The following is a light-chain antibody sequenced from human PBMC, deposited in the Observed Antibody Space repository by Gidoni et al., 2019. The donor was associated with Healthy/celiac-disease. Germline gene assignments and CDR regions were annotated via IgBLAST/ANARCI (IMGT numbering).Light chain of an antibody. CDR1: QCGSNY. CDR2: TAS. J-gene: IGKJ2*01. V-gene: IGKV1-27*01. CDR3: QKCSSAPYT. Sequence: DIQITQSPPSLSASVGDRVTITCRASQCGSNYVAWHQQKPGKVPKLLIYTASTLQSGIPARFSGSGSGTDLTLTISSLQPEDVAAYYCQKCSSAPYTFGQGTRLEIK.